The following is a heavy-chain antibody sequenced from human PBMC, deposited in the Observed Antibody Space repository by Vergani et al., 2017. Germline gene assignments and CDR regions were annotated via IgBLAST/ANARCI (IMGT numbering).Heavy chain of an antibody. J-gene: IGHJ4*02. CDR2: INSDGSSP. V-gene: IGHV3-74*01. D-gene: IGHD3-3*01. CDR3: ARTYYDCWSGYHTSLDY. Sequence: EVQLVESGGGLVQPGGSLRPPCAASGFTFSSFWLHWVRQAPGKGLVWVSRINSDGSSPSYADSVKGRFTISRDNAKNTLYLQMNSLRAEDTAVYYCARTYYDCWSGYHTSLDYWGQGTLVTVSS. CDR1: GFTFSSFW.